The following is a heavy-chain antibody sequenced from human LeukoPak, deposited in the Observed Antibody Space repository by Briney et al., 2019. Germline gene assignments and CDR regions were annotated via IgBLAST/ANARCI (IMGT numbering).Heavy chain of an antibody. CDR3: ALNRGSGWYFHY. CDR2: ILYDGSNK. V-gene: IGHV3-30*04. D-gene: IGHD6-19*01. J-gene: IGHJ4*02. Sequence: GGSLRLSCAASGFTFSSYAMYWVRQAPGKGLQWVATILYDGSNKYYVDSVKGRFTISRDNSKNTPYLQMNSLRAEDTAVYYCALNRGSGWYFHYWGQGTLVTVSS. CDR1: GFTFSSYA.